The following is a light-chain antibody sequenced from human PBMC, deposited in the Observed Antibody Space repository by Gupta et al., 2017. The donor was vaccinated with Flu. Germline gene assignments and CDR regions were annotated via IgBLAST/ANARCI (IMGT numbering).Light chain of an antibody. Sequence: SSDLTQPPSVSVPLGQTAKITCFRDELATNFVSWFQQKPGQAPVVGSERDSKRRPGIPERGSESTSGATETITISGTQTVDDASSESQEWNGHSSGVLGTGTKLTVL. V-gene: IGLV3-1*01. CDR3: QEWNGHSSGV. J-gene: IGLJ1*01. CDR2: RDS. CDR1: ELATNF.